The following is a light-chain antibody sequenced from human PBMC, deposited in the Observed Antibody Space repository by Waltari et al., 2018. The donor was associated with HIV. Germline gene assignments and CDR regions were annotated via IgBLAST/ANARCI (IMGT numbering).Light chain of an antibody. Sequence: QSALTQPASVSGSLGQSITFPCTGTRSNIGCYAYIPWYQQHPGKAPKIIIFDVTNRPSGVSDRFSGSKSGNTASLTISGLQAEDEADYYCTSFTSSSAWLFGGGTKLTVL. CDR2: DVT. CDR1: RSNIGCYAY. CDR3: TSFTSSSAWL. V-gene: IGLV2-14*03. J-gene: IGLJ3*02.